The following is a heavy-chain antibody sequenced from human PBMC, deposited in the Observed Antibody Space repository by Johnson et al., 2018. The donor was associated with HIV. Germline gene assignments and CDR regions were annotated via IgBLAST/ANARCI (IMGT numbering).Heavy chain of an antibody. Sequence: VQLVESGGGLVQPGGSLRLSCAASGFTFSSYWMSWVRQAPGKGLEWVANIKQDGSEKYYVDPVKGRFTISRDNAKNSLYLQMNSLRAEDPAVYYCAKTSRGSSWFDAFDIWGQGTMVTVSS. CDR2: IKQDGSEK. CDR3: AKTSRGSSWFDAFDI. D-gene: IGHD6-13*01. CDR1: GFTFSSYW. V-gene: IGHV3-7*03. J-gene: IGHJ3*02.